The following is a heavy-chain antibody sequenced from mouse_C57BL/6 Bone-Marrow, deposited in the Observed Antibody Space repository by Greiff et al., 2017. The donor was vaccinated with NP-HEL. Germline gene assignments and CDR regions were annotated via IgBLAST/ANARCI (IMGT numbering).Heavy chain of an antibody. CDR1: GYSITSGYD. CDR2: ISYSGST. Sequence: VQLKESGPGMVKPSQSLSLPCTVTGYSITSGYDWHWIRHFPGNKLEWMGYISYSGSTNYNPSLKSRISITHDTSKNHFFLKLNSVTTEDTATYYCARENFGGFFDYWGQGTTLTVSS. CDR3: ARENFGGFFDY. J-gene: IGHJ2*01. V-gene: IGHV3-1*01.